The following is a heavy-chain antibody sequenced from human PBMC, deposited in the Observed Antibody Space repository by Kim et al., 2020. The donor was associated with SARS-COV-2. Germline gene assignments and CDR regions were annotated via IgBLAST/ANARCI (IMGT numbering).Heavy chain of an antibody. J-gene: IGHJ4*02. CDR2: IYYSGST. CDR3: ARDTLADYDSSGGMGY. CDR1: GGSVSSGSYY. Sequence: SETLSLTCTVSGGSVSSGSYYWSWIRQPPGKGLEWIGYIYYSGSTNYNPSLKSRVTISVDTSKNQFSLKLSSVTAADTAVYYCARDTLADYDSSGGMGYWGQGTLVTVSS. D-gene: IGHD3-22*01. V-gene: IGHV4-61*01.